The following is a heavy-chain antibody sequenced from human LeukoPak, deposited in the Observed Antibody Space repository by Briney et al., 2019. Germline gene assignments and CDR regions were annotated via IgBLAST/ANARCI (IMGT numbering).Heavy chain of an antibody. J-gene: IGHJ6*03. CDR3: ARIYCSSTSCRAGYMDV. CDR1: GFTFSSYG. CDR2: ISSSSSTI. Sequence: GRSLRLSCAASGFTFSSYGMNWVRQAPGKGLEWVSYISSSSSTIYYADSVKGRFTISRDNAKNSLYLQMNSLRAEDTAVYYCARIYCSSTSCRAGYMDVWGKGTTVTVSS. V-gene: IGHV3-48*04. D-gene: IGHD2-2*01.